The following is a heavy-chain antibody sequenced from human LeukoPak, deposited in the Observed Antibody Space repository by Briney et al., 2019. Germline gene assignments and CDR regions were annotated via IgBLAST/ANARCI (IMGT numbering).Heavy chain of an antibody. CDR2: IYPGDSDT. CDR3: ARHDYGDSAPKGY. V-gene: IGHV5-51*01. Sequence: GESLKISCKGSGYTFTSYWIGWVRQMPGKGLEWMVIIYPGDSDTRYSPSFQGQVTISADKSISTAYLRWSSLKASDTAMYYCARHDYGDSAPKGYWGQGTLVTVSS. J-gene: IGHJ4*02. CDR1: GYTFTSYW. D-gene: IGHD4-17*01.